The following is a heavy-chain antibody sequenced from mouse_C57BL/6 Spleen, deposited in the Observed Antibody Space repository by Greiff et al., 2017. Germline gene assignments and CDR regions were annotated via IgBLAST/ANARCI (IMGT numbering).Heavy chain of an antibody. D-gene: IGHD1-1*01. J-gene: IGHJ2*01. CDR2: INPSNGGT. V-gene: IGHV1-53*01. CDR1: GYTFTSYW. Sequence: QVQLQQSGTELVKPGASVKLSCKASGYTFTSYWMHWVKQRPGQGLEWIGNINPSNGGTNYNEKFKSKATLTVDKSSSTAYMQLSSLTSEDSAVYYCARSGYYYGDFDYWGQGTTLTVSS. CDR3: ARSGYYYGDFDY.